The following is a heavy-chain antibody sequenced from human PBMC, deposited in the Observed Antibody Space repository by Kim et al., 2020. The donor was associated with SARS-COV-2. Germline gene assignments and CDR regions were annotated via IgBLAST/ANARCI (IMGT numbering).Heavy chain of an antibody. Sequence: GATNYAPKFPGRVTMTRDTSINTAYMELSRLTSDDTAVYYCAPQTGTFDYWGQGTLVTVSS. J-gene: IGHJ4*02. V-gene: IGHV1-2*02. CDR2: GAT. CDR3: APQTGTFDY. D-gene: IGHD3-10*01.